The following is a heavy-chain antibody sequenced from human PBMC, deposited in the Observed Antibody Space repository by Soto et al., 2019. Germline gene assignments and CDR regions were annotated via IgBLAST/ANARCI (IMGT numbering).Heavy chain of an antibody. CDR2: ISSSDSTI. CDR3: ARWGVDDFWSGYYSDY. D-gene: IGHD3-3*01. V-gene: IGHV3-11*01. CDR1: GFTFSDYF. J-gene: IGHJ4*02. Sequence: QVQLVESGGGLVKPGGSLRLSCAASGFTFSDYFMSWFRKAPGKGLEWVSSISSSDSTIYYADSVKGRFTISRDNAKNSLYLQMNSLRAEDTAVYYCARWGVDDFWSGYYSDYWGQGTLVTVSS.